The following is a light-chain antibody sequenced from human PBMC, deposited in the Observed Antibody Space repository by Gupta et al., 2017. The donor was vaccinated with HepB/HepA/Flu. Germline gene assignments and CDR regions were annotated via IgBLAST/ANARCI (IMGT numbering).Light chain of an antibody. V-gene: IGKV1-5*03. CDR3: QQYDDYPLT. CDR1: QNISIC. J-gene: IGKJ4*01. Sequence: DIQMTQSPSSLSASVGDRVTITCRASQNISICLDWYQQKPGKAPKLLIYPASSLESGVPSRFRGSGSGTEFTLSISSVQPDDFATYYCQQYDDYPLTFGGGTKVEMK. CDR2: PAS.